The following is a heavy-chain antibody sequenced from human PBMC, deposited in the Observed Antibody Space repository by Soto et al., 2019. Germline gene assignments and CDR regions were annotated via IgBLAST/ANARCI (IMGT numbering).Heavy chain of an antibody. V-gene: IGHV1-3*01. J-gene: IGHJ6*02. CDR3: ARSSLGYCSGGSCSNNHSYYYGMDV. CDR2: INAGNGNT. D-gene: IGHD2-15*01. Sequence: ASVKVSCKASGYTFTSYAMHWVRQAPGQRLEWMGWINAGNGNTKYSQKFQGRVTITRDTSASTAYMELSSLRSEDTAVYYCARSSLGYCSGGSCSNNHSYYYGMDVWGQGTTVTSP. CDR1: GYTFTSYA.